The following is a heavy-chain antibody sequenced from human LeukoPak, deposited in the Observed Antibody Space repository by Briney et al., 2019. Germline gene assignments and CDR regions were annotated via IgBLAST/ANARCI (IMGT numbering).Heavy chain of an antibody. J-gene: IGHJ4*02. Sequence: ASVKVSCKASGYTFTSYGISWVRQAPGQGLEWMGWISACNGNTNYAQKLQGRVTMTTDTSTSTAYMELRSLRSDDTAVYYCATDYCSSTSCYTGFDYWGQGTLVTVSS. V-gene: IGHV1-18*01. CDR1: GYTFTSYG. CDR3: ATDYCSSTSCYTGFDY. D-gene: IGHD2-2*02. CDR2: ISACNGNT.